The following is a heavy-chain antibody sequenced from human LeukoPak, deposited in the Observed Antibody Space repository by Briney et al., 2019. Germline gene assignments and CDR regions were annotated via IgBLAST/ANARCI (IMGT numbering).Heavy chain of an antibody. CDR2: INAGNGNT. CDR3: ARFSVTSYYYYYMDV. Sequence: ASVKVSCKASGYTFTSYAMHWVRQAPGQRLEWMGWINAGNGNTKYSQEFQGRVTMTRDTSISTAYMELSRLRSDDTAVYYCARFSVTSYYYYYMDVWGKGTTVTISS. V-gene: IGHV1-3*01. J-gene: IGHJ6*03. CDR1: GYTFTSYA. D-gene: IGHD3-3*01.